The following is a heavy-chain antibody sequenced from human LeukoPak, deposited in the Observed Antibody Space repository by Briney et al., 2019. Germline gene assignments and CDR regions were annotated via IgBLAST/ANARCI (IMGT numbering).Heavy chain of an antibody. Sequence: GASVKVSWKASGYTFTSYAMHWMRQAPGQGLEWMGWINGDNGNTKYSQKLQGRVTITRDTSASTAYMELRSLRSEDTAVFYCARGPPRLNWFDPWGQGTLVTVSS. CDR1: GYTFTSYA. J-gene: IGHJ5*02. D-gene: IGHD6-25*01. CDR3: ARGPPRLNWFDP. CDR2: INGDNGNT. V-gene: IGHV1-3*01.